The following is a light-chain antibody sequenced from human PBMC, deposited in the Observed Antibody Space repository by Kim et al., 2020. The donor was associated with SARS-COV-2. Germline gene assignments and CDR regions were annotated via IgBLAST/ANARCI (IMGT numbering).Light chain of an antibody. V-gene: IGKV3-20*01. CDR2: GAS. CDR3: QQYGSSPMYT. J-gene: IGKJ2*01. CDR1: QSVSSNS. Sequence: SPGETSTLSCRASQSVSSNSLAWYQQKPGQAPRLLIYGASSRATGIPDRFSGSGSGTEFSLTISRLEPEDLAVYYCQQYGSSPMYTFGQGTKLEI.